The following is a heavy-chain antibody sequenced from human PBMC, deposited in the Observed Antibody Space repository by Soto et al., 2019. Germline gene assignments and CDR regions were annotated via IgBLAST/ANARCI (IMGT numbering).Heavy chain of an antibody. CDR1: GFTFSIYA. J-gene: IGHJ4*02. Sequence: QVQLVGSGGGVVQPGTSLRLSCAASGFTFSIYAMHWVRQAPEKGLEWVAVISSAGTNKNNADSERGRCSISRDTSNNMLHLKMDNMRVDDTAVYYCVRSNSEAGWGQFDYWGQGTLVTVSS. CDR2: ISSAGTNK. D-gene: IGHD3-16*01. V-gene: IGHV3-30-3*01. CDR3: VRSNSEAGWGQFDY.